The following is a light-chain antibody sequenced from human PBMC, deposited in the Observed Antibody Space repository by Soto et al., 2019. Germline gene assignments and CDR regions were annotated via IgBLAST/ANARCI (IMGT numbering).Light chain of an antibody. CDR1: QSVSNN. Sequence: ILMTQSPATLSVSPGERATLSCSASQSVSNNLAWYQQTPGQAPRLLIYDASTRATGIPARFSGSGSGTEFTLTISGLQAEDFAVYYCQQYNNWPPWTFGQGNKVEIK. CDR3: QQYNNWPPWT. V-gene: IGKV3-15*01. J-gene: IGKJ1*01. CDR2: DAS.